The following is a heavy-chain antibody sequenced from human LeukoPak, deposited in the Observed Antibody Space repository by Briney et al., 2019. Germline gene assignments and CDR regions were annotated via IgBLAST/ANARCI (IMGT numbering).Heavy chain of an antibody. Sequence: GGSLRLSCAASGVTFSNARTKWVRQAPGKGLEWVARIKSKTDGGTTDYAAPVKGRFSISRHDSKATLYLQMNNLKTEDTAVYYCTTSTLTIGLPRGSWGQGARVTVSS. J-gene: IGHJ5*02. CDR3: TTSTLTIGLPRGS. V-gene: IGHV3-15*01. D-gene: IGHD4-17*01. CDR2: IKSKTDGGTT. CDR1: GVTFSNAR.